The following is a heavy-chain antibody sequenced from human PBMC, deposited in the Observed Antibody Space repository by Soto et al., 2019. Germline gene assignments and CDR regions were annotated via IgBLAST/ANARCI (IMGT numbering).Heavy chain of an antibody. V-gene: IGHV3-23*01. D-gene: IGHD1-26*01. CDR1: GFTFSSYA. CDR3: AIVGAAFGFDY. CDR2: ISGSGGST. J-gene: IGHJ4*02. Sequence: EVQLLESGGGLVQPGGSLRLSCAASGFTFSSYAMSWVRQAPGKGLEWVSAISGSGGSTYYGDSVKGRFTISRDNSKNTLYRQMNSLRAEDTAVYYCAIVGAAFGFDYWGQGTLVTVSS.